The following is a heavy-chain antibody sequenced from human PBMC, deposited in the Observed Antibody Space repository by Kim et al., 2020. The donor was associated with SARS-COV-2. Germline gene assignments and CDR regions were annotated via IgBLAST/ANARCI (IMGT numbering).Heavy chain of an antibody. J-gene: IGHJ4*02. V-gene: IGHV1-46*01. CDR3: ARAAWGYGYAPFDY. D-gene: IGHD5-18*01. Sequence: AQKFQGGVTMTRDTSTSTVYMELSSLRSEDTAVYYCARAAWGYGYAPFDYWGQGTLVTVSS.